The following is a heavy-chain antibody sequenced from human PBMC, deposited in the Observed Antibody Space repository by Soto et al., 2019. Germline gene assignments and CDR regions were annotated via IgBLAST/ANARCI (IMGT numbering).Heavy chain of an antibody. Sequence: GGSLRLSCAASGFTVSSNYMSWVRQAPGKGLEWVSVIYSGGSTYYADSVKGRFTISRHNSKNTLYLQMNSLRAEDTAVYYCARAAYCSSTSCYGHNLMDVWGKGTTVTVSS. CDR2: IYSGGST. D-gene: IGHD2-2*01. J-gene: IGHJ6*03. CDR1: GFTVSSNY. V-gene: IGHV3-53*04. CDR3: ARAAYCSSTSCYGHNLMDV.